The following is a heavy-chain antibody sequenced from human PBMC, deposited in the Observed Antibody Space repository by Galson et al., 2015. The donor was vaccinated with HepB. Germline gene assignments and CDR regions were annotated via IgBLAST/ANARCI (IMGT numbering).Heavy chain of an antibody. J-gene: IGHJ6*03. V-gene: IGHV1-24*01. CDR2: FDPEDGET. D-gene: IGHD3-3*01. CDR1: GYTLTEFS. CDR3: ATGGNYNFWTGYPVTDYYLDV. Sequence: SVKVSCKVSGYTLTEFSMYWVRQAPGKGLEWMGGFDPEDGETIYAQKFQGRVTMTEDTSADTLYMELNSLRSEDTAVYYCATGGNYNFWTGYPVTDYYLDVWGKGTTVTVSS.